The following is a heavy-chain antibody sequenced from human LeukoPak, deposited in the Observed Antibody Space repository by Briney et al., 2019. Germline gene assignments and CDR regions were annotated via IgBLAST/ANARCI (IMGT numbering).Heavy chain of an antibody. V-gene: IGHV3-7*01. CDR3: ARDLQYDFWSGYYDY. CDR2: IKPDGSAQ. J-gene: IGHJ4*02. D-gene: IGHD3-3*01. CDR1: GFTFSSNW. Sequence: GGSLRLSCATSGFTFSSNWMSWVRHVPGRGLDWVANIKPDGSAQYYAASVKGRFTVSRDNAKNSVYLQMNSLRVEDTAVYYCARDLQYDFWSGYYDYWGQGTLVTVSS.